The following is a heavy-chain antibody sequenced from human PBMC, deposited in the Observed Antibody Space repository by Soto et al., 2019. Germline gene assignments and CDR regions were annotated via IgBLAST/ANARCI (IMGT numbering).Heavy chain of an antibody. CDR1: GYTFTSLG. D-gene: IGHD3-22*01. V-gene: IGHV1-18*01. CDR3: ARDGPYSSSLFDY. J-gene: IGHJ4*02. CDR2: ISAHNGDT. Sequence: ASVKVSCTTSGYTFTSLGISWVRQAPGQGLEWMAWISAHNGDTNYEQKFQDRVIMTIDTSTSTAYMELRSLTSDDTAMYYCARDGPYSSSLFDYWGQGTMVTVSS.